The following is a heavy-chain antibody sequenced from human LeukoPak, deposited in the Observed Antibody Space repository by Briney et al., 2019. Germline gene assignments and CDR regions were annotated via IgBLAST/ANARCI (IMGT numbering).Heavy chain of an antibody. CDR1: GFTFSSYA. Sequence: GGSLRLSCAASGFTFSSYAMSWVRQAPGKGPEWVSAISGSGGSTYYADSVKGRFTISRDNSKNTLYLQMNSLRAEDPAVYYCAKDSTRYYDFWSGYYTGYYYYGMDVWGQGTTVTVSS. D-gene: IGHD3-3*01. V-gene: IGHV3-23*01. CDR2: ISGSGGST. J-gene: IGHJ6*02. CDR3: AKDSTRYYDFWSGYYTGYYYYGMDV.